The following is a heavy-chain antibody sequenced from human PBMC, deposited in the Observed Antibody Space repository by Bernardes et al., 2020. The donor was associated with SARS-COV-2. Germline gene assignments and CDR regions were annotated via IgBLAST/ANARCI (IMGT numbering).Heavy chain of an antibody. CDR1: GFTFSSYA. Sequence: GGSLRLSCAASGFTFSSYAMSWVRQAPGKGLEWVSTISGSGGSTYYADSVKGRFTISRDNSKNTLYLQMNSLRAEDTAVYYCAKEQAILWIRPQYSGMDVWGQGTTVAVSS. J-gene: IGHJ6*02. V-gene: IGHV3-23*01. D-gene: IGHD5-18*01. CDR2: ISGSGGST. CDR3: AKEQAILWIRPQYSGMDV.